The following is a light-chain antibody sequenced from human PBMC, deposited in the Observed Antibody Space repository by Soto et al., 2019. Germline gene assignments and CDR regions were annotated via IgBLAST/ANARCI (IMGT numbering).Light chain of an antibody. CDR2: AAS. J-gene: IGKJ1*01. CDR3: QQANSFPTT. V-gene: IGKV1-12*01. Sequence: DIQMTQSPSSVSASVGDRVTITCRASQSISGWLAWYQQKPGKAPKLLIYAASNLQSGVPSRFSGSGSGTDFTLTISSLQPVDFATYYCQQANSFPTTFGQGTKVEIK. CDR1: QSISGW.